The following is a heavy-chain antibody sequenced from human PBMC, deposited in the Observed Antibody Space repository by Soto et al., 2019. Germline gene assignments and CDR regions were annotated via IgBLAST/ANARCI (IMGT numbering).Heavy chain of an antibody. CDR2: IYYSGST. Sequence: QLQLQESGPGLVKPSETLSLTCTVSGGSITSSSYYWGWIRQPPGKGLEWIGSIYYSGSTSYNPSLKSRVTTYVDTSKNRFSLKLTSMTATDTAVYYCARRRSSIAAAGSSGFDYWGQGTLVTVSS. V-gene: IGHV4-39*01. CDR3: ARRRSSIAAAGSSGFDY. CDR1: GGSITSSSYY. J-gene: IGHJ4*02. D-gene: IGHD6-13*01.